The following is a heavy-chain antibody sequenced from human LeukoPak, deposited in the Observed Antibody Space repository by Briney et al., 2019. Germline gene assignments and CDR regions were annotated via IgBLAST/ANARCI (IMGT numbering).Heavy chain of an antibody. CDR2: ISSSSSTI. V-gene: IGHV3-48*01. CDR3: ASLVAVAADNWFDP. J-gene: IGHJ5*02. Sequence: GGSLRLSCAASGFTFSSYSMNWVRQAPGKGLEWVSYISSSSSTIYYADSVKGRFTISRDNAKNSLYLQMNSLRAEDTAVYYCASLVAVAADNWFDPWGQGTLVTVSS. CDR1: GFTFSSYS. D-gene: IGHD6-13*01.